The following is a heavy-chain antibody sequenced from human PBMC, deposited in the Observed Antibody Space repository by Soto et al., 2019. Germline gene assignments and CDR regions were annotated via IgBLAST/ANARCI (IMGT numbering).Heavy chain of an antibody. D-gene: IGHD6-6*01. CDR1: GFTLSNYA. CDR2: ISGNGGST. V-gene: IGHV3-64*01. J-gene: IGHJ6*03. CDR3: ARRARPDFYYMDV. Sequence: EVQLVESGGGLAQPGGSLRLSCAASGFTLSNYAMDWVRQAPGKGLEYVSGISGNGGSTYYANSVKDRFTISRDNSKNTLYLQMGSLRPEDMDVYYCARRARPDFYYMDVWGKGTTVTVSS.